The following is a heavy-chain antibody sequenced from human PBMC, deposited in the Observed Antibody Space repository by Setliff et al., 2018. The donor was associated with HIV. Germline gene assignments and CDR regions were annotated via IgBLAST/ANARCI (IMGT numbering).Heavy chain of an antibody. CDR1: GGSTTSGGYY. CDR2: IYYSGST. V-gene: IGHV4-31*03. J-gene: IGHJ4*02. Sequence: KASETLSLTCSVSGGSTTSGGYYWSWIRQHPGKGLEYIGYIYYSGSTYYNPSLKSRVTMSIDTSTQQFFLNVTSVTAADTAVYYCAGFGYNFWVYRFDHWGQGALVTVSS. D-gene: IGHD3-3*01. CDR3: AGFGYNFWVYRFDH.